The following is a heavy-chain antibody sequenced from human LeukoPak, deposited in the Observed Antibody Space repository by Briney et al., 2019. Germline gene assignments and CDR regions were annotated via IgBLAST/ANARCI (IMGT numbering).Heavy chain of an antibody. Sequence: PSETLSLTCAVYGGSFSGYYWSWIRQPPGKGLEWIGEINHSGSTNYNPPLKSRVTISVDTSKNQFSLKLSSVTAADTAVYYCARGQPYCSSTSCYLRRYNWFDPWGQGTLVTVSS. V-gene: IGHV4-34*01. D-gene: IGHD2-2*01. CDR3: ARGQPYCSSTSCYLRRYNWFDP. CDR2: INHSGST. CDR1: GGSFSGYY. J-gene: IGHJ5*02.